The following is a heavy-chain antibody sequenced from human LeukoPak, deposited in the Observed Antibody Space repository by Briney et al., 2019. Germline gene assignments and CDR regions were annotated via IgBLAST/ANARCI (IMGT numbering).Heavy chain of an antibody. CDR3: ARGSGDTIFGVVSYGMDV. CDR2: MNPNSGNT. CDR1: GYTFTSYD. Sequence: RASVKVSCKASGYTFTSYDINWVRQATGQGLEWMGWMNPNSGNTGYAQKFQGGVIMTRNTSISTAYMELSSLRSEDTAVYYCARGSGDTIFGVVSYGMDVWGQGTTVTVSS. V-gene: IGHV1-8*01. D-gene: IGHD3-3*01. J-gene: IGHJ6*02.